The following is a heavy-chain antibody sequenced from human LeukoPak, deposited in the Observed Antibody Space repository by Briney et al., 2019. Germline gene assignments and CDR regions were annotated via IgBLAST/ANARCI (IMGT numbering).Heavy chain of an antibody. CDR3: ARDREGDYIWGSYRPDWFDP. V-gene: IGHV3-7*01. D-gene: IGHD3-16*02. Sequence: GGSLRLSCAASGFTFSSYWMSWVRQAPGKGLEWVANIKQDGSEKYYVDSVKGRFTISRDNAKNSLYLQMNSLRAEDTAVYYCARDREGDYIWGSYRPDWFDPWGQGTLVTVSS. J-gene: IGHJ5*02. CDR2: IKQDGSEK. CDR1: GFTFSSYW.